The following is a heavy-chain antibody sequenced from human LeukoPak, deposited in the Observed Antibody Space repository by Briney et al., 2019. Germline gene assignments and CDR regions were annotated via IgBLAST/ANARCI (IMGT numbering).Heavy chain of an antibody. CDR1: GGTFSSYA. D-gene: IGHD5-18*01. Sequence: SVKVSCKASGGTFSSYAISWVRQAPGQGLEWMGRIIPIFGTANYAQKFQGSVTITTDESTSTAYMELSSLGSEDTAVYYCCSGYSYEFSDPWGQGTLVTVSS. V-gene: IGHV1-69*05. J-gene: IGHJ5*02. CDR2: IIPIFGTA. CDR3: CSGYSYEFSDP.